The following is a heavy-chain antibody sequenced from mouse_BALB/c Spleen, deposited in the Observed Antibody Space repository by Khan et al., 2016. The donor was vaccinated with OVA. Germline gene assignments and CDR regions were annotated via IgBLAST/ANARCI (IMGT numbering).Heavy chain of an antibody. J-gene: IGHJ4*01. CDR3: ARENYYGSSRYAMDY. D-gene: IGHD1-1*01. Sequence: DLVKPGASVKLSCKASGYTFTSYWINWIKQRPGQGLEWIGRIAPGSGSSYYNGMFKGKATLTVDKSSSTAYIQLSSLSSVDPAGYFCARENYYGSSRYAMDYWGQGTSVTVSS. CDR2: IAPGSGSS. CDR1: GYTFTSYW. V-gene: IGHV1S41*01.